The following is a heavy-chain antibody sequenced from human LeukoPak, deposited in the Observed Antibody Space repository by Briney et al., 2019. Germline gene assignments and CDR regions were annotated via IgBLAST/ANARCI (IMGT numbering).Heavy chain of an antibody. D-gene: IGHD4-11*01. CDR3: ATLATVTTEYDF. J-gene: IGHJ4*02. CDR1: GFTFSSYS. V-gene: IGHV3-21*01. Sequence: GGSLRLSCAASGFTFSSYSMNWVRQAPGKGLEWVSSISSSSSYIYYADSVKGRFTISRDNAKNSLYLQMNSLRAEDTAVYYCATLATVTTEYDFWGQGTLVTVSS. CDR2: ISSSSSYI.